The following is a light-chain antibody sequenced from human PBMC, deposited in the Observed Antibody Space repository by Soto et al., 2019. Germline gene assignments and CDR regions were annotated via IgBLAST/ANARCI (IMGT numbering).Light chain of an antibody. CDR3: QQYDTYPRT. J-gene: IGKJ1*01. V-gene: IGKV1-16*01. Sequence: DIQMTQSPSSLSKSVGDRVNITCRASQGVSNHLAWFQQKPGKGPKSLIYAASSLQSGVPSRFSASGYGTDFTLSISSLQPEDFATYYCQQYDTYPRTFGQGTKVEIK. CDR1: QGVSNH. CDR2: AAS.